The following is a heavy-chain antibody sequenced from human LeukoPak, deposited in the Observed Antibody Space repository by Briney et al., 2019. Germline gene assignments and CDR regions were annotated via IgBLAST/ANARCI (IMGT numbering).Heavy chain of an antibody. CDR3: ARDVPHNWFDT. J-gene: IGHJ5*02. CDR2: INSDGGAA. Sequence: GGSLRLSCAASGITFGNNSMHWVRQAPGKGLVWISRINSDGGAARYADSVKGRFTLSRDNAKNTLYLQMNSLRAEDTAVYYCARDVPHNWFDTWGQGTLVTVSS. CDR1: GITFGNNS. V-gene: IGHV3-74*01.